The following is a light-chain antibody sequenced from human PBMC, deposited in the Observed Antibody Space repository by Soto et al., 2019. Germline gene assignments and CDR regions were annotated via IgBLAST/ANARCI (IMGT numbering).Light chain of an antibody. CDR3: MQATQFPYT. CDR2: RIS. Sequence: DIVMTQAPLSSPVTLGQPASISCSSSESLRDRHGDTYLTWLQQRPGQPPRLLIHRISRRFSGVPDRFSGGGAGTDFTLRISRVEPEDVGVYYCMQATQFPYTVGQGTKLEI. J-gene: IGKJ2*01. CDR1: ESLRDRHGDTY. V-gene: IGKV2-24*01.